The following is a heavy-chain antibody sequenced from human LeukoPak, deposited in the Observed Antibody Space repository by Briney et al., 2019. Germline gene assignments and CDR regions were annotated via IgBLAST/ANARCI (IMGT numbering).Heavy chain of an antibody. V-gene: IGHV4-39*07. CDR2: IYYSGNT. D-gene: IGHD3-22*01. J-gene: IGHJ4*02. CDR3: ASYYDSSGYYLETNYFDY. CDR1: GGSISRSSYF. Sequence: KSSETLSLTCTVSGGSISRSSYFWGWIRQPPGKGLEWIGSIYYSGNTYYNPSLKSRVTISLDTSKNQFSLKLSSVTAADTAVYYCASYYDSSGYYLETNYFDYWGQGTLVTVSS.